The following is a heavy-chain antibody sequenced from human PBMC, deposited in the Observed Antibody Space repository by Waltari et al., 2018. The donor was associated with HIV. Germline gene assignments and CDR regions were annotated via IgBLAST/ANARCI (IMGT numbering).Heavy chain of an antibody. D-gene: IGHD2-8*01. CDR3: ARMGLMLYAIGAFDI. CDR2: IKQDGMEK. Sequence: EVQLVESGGGLVQPGGSLRLSCAASGFTFSLYLMSWVRQAPGKGLEWVANIKQDGMEKHYVDSVKGRFTISRDNAKKSLYLQMNSLRAEDTAVYYCARMGLMLYAIGAFDIWGQGTMVTVSS. J-gene: IGHJ3*02. V-gene: IGHV3-7*01. CDR1: GFTFSLYL.